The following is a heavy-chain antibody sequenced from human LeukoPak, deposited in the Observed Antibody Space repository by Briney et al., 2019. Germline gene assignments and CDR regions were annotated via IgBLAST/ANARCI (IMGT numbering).Heavy chain of an antibody. J-gene: IGHJ4*02. CDR1: GFTFSNYG. Sequence: GGSLRLSCAASGFTFSNYGMHWVRQAPGEGLDWVAVISHDGSKAYYAHTVKGRFTISRDNSKNTPYLQMNSLRVEDTAVYFCAKGTLGQCYEASWYPLDYWGRGTLVTVSS. CDR3: AKGTLGQCYEASWYPLDY. D-gene: IGHD3-16*01. V-gene: IGHV3-30-3*01. CDR2: ISHDGSKA.